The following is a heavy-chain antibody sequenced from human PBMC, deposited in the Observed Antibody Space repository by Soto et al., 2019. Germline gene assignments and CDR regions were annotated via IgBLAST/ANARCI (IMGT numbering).Heavy chain of an antibody. CDR2: INAYNGNT. V-gene: IGHV1-18*04. Sequence: GASVKVSCKASHYIFTSYGLTWVRQAPGQGLEWMGWINAYNGNTNYAQNFQGRLTMTTETSTSTAYLEVRSLTSDDTAVYYCARSSSPAGTFDIWGQGTMVTVSS. CDR1: HYIFTSYG. CDR3: ARSSSPAGTFDI. D-gene: IGHD2-2*01. J-gene: IGHJ3*02.